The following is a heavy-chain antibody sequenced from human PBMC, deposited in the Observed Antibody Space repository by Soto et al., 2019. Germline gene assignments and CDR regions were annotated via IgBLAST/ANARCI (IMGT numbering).Heavy chain of an antibody. V-gene: IGHV1-69*02. CDR3: AGELRGADAFDI. CDR1: GGTFSSYT. CDR2: IIPILGIA. J-gene: IGHJ3*02. Sequence: SVKVSCKASGGTFSSYTIIWVRQAPGQGLEWMGRIIPILGIANYAQKFQGRVTITADESTSTAYMELSSLGSEDTAVYYCAGELRGADAFDIWGQGTMVTVSS. D-gene: IGHD1-26*01.